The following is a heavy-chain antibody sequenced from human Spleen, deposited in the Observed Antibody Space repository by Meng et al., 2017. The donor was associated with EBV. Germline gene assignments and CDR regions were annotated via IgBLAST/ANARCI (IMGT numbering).Heavy chain of an antibody. D-gene: IGHD1-26*01. CDR2: INYSGST. Sequence: VEPQQWVQGLLRRSETLSLTCDVNGSLREYYWTWIRQPPGKGLEWIGEINYSGSTKYSPSLTSRLTISVDTSKNQFSLKMTSVTAADTAVYYCARGVLRRMSGTYHLYNWFDHWGQGTLVTVSS. J-gene: IGHJ5*02. CDR1: GSLREYY. V-gene: IGHV4-34*02. CDR3: ARGVLRRMSGTYHLYNWFDH.